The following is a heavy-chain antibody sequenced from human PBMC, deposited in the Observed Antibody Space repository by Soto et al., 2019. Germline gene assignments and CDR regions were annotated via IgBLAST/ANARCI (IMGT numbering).Heavy chain of an antibody. CDR3: ARPGGSGGHDPFDY. V-gene: IGHV3-11*01. Sequence: QVQLVESGGDLVKPGGSLRLSCAASGFTFSDYYMSWIRQAPGKGLEWVSYISSSGTTIYYADSMKGRFTISRDNAKNSLYLQMTRLRADDTAVYYCARPGGSGGHDPFDYWGRGTLVTVSS. J-gene: IGHJ4*02. CDR1: GFTFSDYY. D-gene: IGHD2-8*02. CDR2: ISSSGTTI.